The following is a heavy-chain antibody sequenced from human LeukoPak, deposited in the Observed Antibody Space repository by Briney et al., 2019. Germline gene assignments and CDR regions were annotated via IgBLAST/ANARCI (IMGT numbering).Heavy chain of an antibody. CDR1: GGTFSSYS. CDR3: ARDRAAAGLNNWFDP. D-gene: IGHD6-13*01. V-gene: IGHV1-69*13. Sequence: SVKVSCKASGGTFSSYSISWVRQAPGQGLEWMGGIVPIFGTADYAQKFQGRVTITADESTSTAYMELSSLRSEDTAVYYCARDRAAAGLNNWFDPWDQGTRVTVSS. J-gene: IGHJ5*02. CDR2: IVPIFGTA.